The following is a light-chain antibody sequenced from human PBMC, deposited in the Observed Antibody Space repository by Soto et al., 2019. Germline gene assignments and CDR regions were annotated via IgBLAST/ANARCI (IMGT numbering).Light chain of an antibody. Sequence: QSALTQPASVSGSPGQSITISCTGTSSDVGGYNYVSWYQQHPGKAPKLMIYDVSNRPSGVSNRFSGYKSGNTASLTISGLLAEDEADYSCSSYTSSSTLLYVFGTGTKVTVL. CDR1: SSDVGGYNY. V-gene: IGLV2-14*01. CDR2: DVS. CDR3: SSYTSSSTLLYV. J-gene: IGLJ1*01.